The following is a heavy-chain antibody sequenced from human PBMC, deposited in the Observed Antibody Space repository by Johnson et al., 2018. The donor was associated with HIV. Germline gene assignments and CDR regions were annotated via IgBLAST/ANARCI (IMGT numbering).Heavy chain of an antibody. Sequence: VQLVESGGGLVQPGGSLRVSCAASGFTFSSYAMNWVRQTPGKGLEWVSGIYAAGTTYYADSVKGRFTISRDIYKNTIILQMNSLRAEDTAVYYCAKERQWLVGAAFDIWGQGTMVTVSS. CDR2: IYAAGTT. CDR1: GFTFSSYA. D-gene: IGHD6-19*01. CDR3: AKERQWLVGAAFDI. J-gene: IGHJ3*02. V-gene: IGHV3-23*04.